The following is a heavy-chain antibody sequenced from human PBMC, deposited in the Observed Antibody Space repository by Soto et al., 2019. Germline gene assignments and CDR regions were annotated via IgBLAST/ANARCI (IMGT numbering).Heavy chain of an antibody. CDR3: ARFSGSYYYAMDV. CDR1: GGSISSGGYY. V-gene: IGHV4-31*03. Sequence: SETLSLTCTVSGGSISSGGYYWSWIRQHPGKGLEWIGYIYYSGSTYYNPSLKSRVTISVDTSKNQFSLQLRSVTAAATALYYCARFSGSYYYAMDVWGQGSTVTVSS. J-gene: IGHJ6*02. D-gene: IGHD6-19*01. CDR2: IYYSGST.